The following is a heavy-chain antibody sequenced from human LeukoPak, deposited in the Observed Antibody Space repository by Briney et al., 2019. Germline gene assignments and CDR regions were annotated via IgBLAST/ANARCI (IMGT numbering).Heavy chain of an antibody. Sequence: GGSLRLSCALYGFTDSSNYMSWARQAPGNGLEWVSVIYSGGSTYYADSVMGRFAISKDNSKNTLYLQMNSLRAEDTAVYYCARGMQTSVTPYAYWGQGALVTVSS. CDR2: IYSGGST. CDR1: GFTDSSNY. V-gene: IGHV3-66*02. D-gene: IGHD4-11*01. J-gene: IGHJ4*02. CDR3: ARGMQTSVTPYAY.